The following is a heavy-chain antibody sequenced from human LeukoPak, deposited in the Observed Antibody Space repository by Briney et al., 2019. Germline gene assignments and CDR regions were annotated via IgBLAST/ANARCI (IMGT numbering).Heavy chain of an antibody. CDR3: EKDARRSSGWYFFDH. D-gene: IGHD6-19*01. CDR2: ISDSGSTT. J-gene: IGHJ4*02. CDR1: GFTFSSLA. V-gene: IGHV3-23*01. Sequence: GGSLRLSCAASGFTFSSLAMGWVRQAPGKGLEWVAGISDSGSTTYYADSVQGRFTISRDNSRNTLYLQMNSLRVEDTAVYYCEKDARRSSGWYFFDHWGQGTLVTVSS.